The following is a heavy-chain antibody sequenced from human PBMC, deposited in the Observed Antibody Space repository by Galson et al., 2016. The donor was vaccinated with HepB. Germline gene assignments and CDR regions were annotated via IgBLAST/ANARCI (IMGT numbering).Heavy chain of an antibody. Sequence: SLRLSCAASGFTVSNNYMIWFRQAPGKVLEWVSLIYSTGTISYADSVKGRFTISRDSSKNTLYLQMNSLRAEDTAIYYCARDSGTPPPRRGPSSGYWGQGTLVTVSS. CDR1: GFTVSNNY. CDR2: IYSTGTI. J-gene: IGHJ4*02. CDR3: ARDSGTPPPRRGPSSGY. V-gene: IGHV3-53*01. D-gene: IGHD1-26*01.